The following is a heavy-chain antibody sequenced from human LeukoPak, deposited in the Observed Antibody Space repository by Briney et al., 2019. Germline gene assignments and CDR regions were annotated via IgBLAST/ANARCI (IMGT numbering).Heavy chain of an antibody. J-gene: IGHJ4*02. D-gene: IGHD1-26*01. Sequence: GRSLRLSCAASGFTFSSYAMHWVRQAPGKGLEWVAVISYDGSTKYYADSVKGRFTISRDNSKNTLYLQMNSLRAEDTAVYYCARDSRGELPIDYWGQGTLVTVSS. CDR1: GFTFSSYA. CDR2: ISYDGSTK. CDR3: ARDSRGELPIDY. V-gene: IGHV3-30-3*01.